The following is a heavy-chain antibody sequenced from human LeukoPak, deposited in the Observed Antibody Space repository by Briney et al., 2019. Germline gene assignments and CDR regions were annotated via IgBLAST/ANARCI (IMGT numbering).Heavy chain of an antibody. J-gene: IGHJ4*02. CDR3: AREDDFWTGYCSH. CDR1: GYNFLTHG. CDR2: ISTNNGNT. D-gene: IGHD3/OR15-3a*01. V-gene: IGHV1-18*04. Sequence: EASVKVSCKASGYNFLTHGISWVRQAPGHGPEWMGWISTNNGNTNYAQKFQGRVTMTTDTSTATVYMELRNLRSDDTAVYYCAREDDFWTGYCSHWGQGTLVTVSS.